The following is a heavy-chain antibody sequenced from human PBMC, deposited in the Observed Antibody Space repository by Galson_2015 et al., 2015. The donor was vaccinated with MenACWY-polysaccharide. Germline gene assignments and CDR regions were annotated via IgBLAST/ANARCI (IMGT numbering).Heavy chain of an antibody. V-gene: IGHV3-30-3*01. D-gene: IGHD1-1*01. J-gene: IGHJ4*02. CDR2: ISYDGSNK. CDR1: GFTFSSYA. Sequence: SLRLSCAASGFTFSSYAMHWVRQAPGKGLEWVAVISYDGSNKYYADSVKGRFTISRDNSKNTLYLQMNSLRAEDTAVYYCARTGTFLDYWGQGTLVTVSS. CDR3: ARTGTFLDY.